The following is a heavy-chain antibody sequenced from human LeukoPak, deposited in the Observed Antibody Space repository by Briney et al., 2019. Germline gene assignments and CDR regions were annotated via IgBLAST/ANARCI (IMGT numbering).Heavy chain of an antibody. Sequence: PGGSLRLCCAASGFTFSSYGMHWVRQAPGKGLEWVAVIWYDGSNKYYADSVKGRFTISRDNSKNTPYLQMNSLRAEDTAVYYCARGGAYCGGDCYFLPSYYYGMDVWGKGTTVTVSS. CDR2: IWYDGSNK. J-gene: IGHJ6*04. V-gene: IGHV3-33*01. CDR1: GFTFSSYG. D-gene: IGHD2-21*02. CDR3: ARGGAYCGGDCYFLPSYYYGMDV.